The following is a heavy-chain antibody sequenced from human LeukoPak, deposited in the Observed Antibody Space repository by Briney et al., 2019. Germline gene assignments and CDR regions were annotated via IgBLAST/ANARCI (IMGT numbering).Heavy chain of an antibody. CDR3: ARGVNYYGSGSYYNPDAFDI. V-gene: IGHV1-18*01. J-gene: IGHJ3*02. CDR2: ISAYNGNT. D-gene: IGHD3-10*01. Sequence: VASVKVSCKASGYTFTSYGISWVRQAPGQGLEWMGWISAYNGNTNYAQKLQGRVTMTTDTSTSTAYMELRSLGSDDTAVYYCARGVNYYGSGSYYNPDAFDIWGQGTMVTVSS. CDR1: GYTFTSYG.